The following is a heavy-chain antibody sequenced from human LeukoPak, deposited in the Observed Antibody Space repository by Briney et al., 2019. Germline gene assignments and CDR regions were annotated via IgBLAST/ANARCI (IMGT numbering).Heavy chain of an antibody. CDR2: INHSGST. J-gene: IGHJ4*02. Sequence: SQTLSLTCTVSGGSISSADFYWSWIRQPPGKGLEWIGEINHSGSTNYNPSLKSRVTISVDTSKNQFSLKLSSETAADTAVYYCARGKGDYWGQGTLVTVSS. CDR3: ARGKGDY. V-gene: IGHV4-30-4*01. CDR1: GGSISSADFY.